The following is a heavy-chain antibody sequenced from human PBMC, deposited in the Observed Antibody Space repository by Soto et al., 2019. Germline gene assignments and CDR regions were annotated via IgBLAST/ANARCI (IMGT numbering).Heavy chain of an antibody. CDR2: IIPIFGTA. Sequence: SVKVSCKASGGTFSSYAISWVRQAPGQGLEWMGGIIPIFGTANYAQKFQGRVTITADESTSTAYMELSSLRSEDTAVYYCATDRDGYKSRDYWGQGTLVTVSS. CDR1: GGTFSSYA. V-gene: IGHV1-69*13. J-gene: IGHJ4*02. CDR3: ATDRDGYKSRDY. D-gene: IGHD5-12*01.